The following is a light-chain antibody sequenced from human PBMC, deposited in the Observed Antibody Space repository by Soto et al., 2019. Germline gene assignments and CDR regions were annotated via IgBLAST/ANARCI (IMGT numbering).Light chain of an antibody. CDR2: DAS. V-gene: IGKV1-5*01. CDR3: QQYTRYPYT. Sequence: DIQMTQSPSTLSASVGDRVSISCRASQSLDKWLAWYQQKPGEAPKLLVSDASNLESGVSSRFTGSGSGTEFTLTISGLQPDDFATYYCQQYTRYPYTFGQGTKLEIK. CDR1: QSLDKW. J-gene: IGKJ2*01.